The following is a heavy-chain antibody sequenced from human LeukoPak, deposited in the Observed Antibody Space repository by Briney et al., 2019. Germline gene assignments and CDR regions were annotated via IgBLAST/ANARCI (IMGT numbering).Heavy chain of an antibody. Sequence: GGSLRLSCAASGFTFNSYAMSWVRQAPGKGLQWVSAISGSGGSTYYADSVKGRFTISRDNSKNTLYLQMNSLRAEDTAVYFCAKDGTASVPFDYWGQGTLVTVSS. D-gene: IGHD6-13*01. J-gene: IGHJ4*02. CDR3: AKDGTASVPFDY. V-gene: IGHV3-23*01. CDR1: GFTFNSYA. CDR2: ISGSGGST.